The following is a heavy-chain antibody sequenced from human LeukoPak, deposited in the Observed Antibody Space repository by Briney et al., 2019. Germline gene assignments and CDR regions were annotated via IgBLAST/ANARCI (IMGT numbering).Heavy chain of an antibody. J-gene: IGHJ4*02. CDR1: GGSISTSSYY. V-gene: IGHV4-39*01. D-gene: IGHD1-26*01. CDR2: IYYSGST. Sequence: PSETLSLTCTVSGGSISTSSYYWGWIRQPPGKGLECIGNIYYSGSTYYNPSLKSRVTISVDTSKNQISLRLNSVTAADTAIYYCAKSGGYGLIDYWGQGTLVTVSS. CDR3: AKSGGYGLIDY.